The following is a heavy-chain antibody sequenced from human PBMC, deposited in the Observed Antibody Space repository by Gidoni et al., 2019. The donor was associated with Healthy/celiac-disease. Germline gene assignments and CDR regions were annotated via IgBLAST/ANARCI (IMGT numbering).Heavy chain of an antibody. V-gene: IGHV4-39*01. CDR2: IYYSGST. J-gene: IGHJ4*02. CDR1: GGSISSSSYY. CDR3: ARHVKGIAVAGIYYFDY. Sequence: QLQLQESGPGLVKPSETLSLTCTVPGGSISSSSYYWGWIRQPPGKGLEWIGSIYYSGSTYYNPSLKSRVTISVDTSKNQFSLKLSSVTAADTAVYYCARHVKGIAVAGIYYFDYWGQGTLVTVSS. D-gene: IGHD6-19*01.